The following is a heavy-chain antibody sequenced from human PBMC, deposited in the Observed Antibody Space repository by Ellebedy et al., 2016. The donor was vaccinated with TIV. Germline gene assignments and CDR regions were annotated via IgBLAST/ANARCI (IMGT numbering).Heavy chain of an antibody. Sequence: GESLKISCKTSGYSFASYWNGWVRQMPGKGLEWMGLIFPGDAVTTYSPSFQGQVTISADKSIRTAYLQWGSLKASDTALYYCVRYEGYELAVIDYWGQGTLVTVSS. D-gene: IGHD1-1*01. V-gene: IGHV5-51*01. CDR2: IFPGDAVT. CDR1: GYSFASYW. CDR3: VRYEGYELAVIDY. J-gene: IGHJ4*02.